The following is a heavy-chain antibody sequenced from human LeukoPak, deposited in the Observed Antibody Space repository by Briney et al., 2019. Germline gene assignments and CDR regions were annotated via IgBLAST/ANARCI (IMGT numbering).Heavy chain of an antibody. Sequence: ASVKVSCKASGYTFTSHGISWVRQAPGQGLEWMGWISAYNGNTNYAQKLQGRVTMTTDTSTSTAYMELRSLRSDDTAVYYCARTADYYDSSGYAFYFDYWGQGTLVTVSS. CDR1: GYTFTSHG. J-gene: IGHJ4*02. V-gene: IGHV1-18*01. CDR3: ARTADYYDSSGYAFYFDY. D-gene: IGHD3-22*01. CDR2: ISAYNGNT.